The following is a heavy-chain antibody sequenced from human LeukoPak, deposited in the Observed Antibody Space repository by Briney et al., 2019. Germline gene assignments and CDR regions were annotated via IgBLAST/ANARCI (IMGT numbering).Heavy chain of an antibody. Sequence: SETLSLTCTVSGGSITSSSYYWSWIRQPPGKGLEWIGEINHSGSTNYNPSLKSRVTISVDTSKNQFSLKLNSVTAADTAVYYCARGTENLEDAFDIWGQGTMVTVSS. CDR1: GGSITSSSYY. CDR3: ARGTENLEDAFDI. J-gene: IGHJ3*02. CDR2: INHSGST. V-gene: IGHV4-39*07. D-gene: IGHD3-3*01.